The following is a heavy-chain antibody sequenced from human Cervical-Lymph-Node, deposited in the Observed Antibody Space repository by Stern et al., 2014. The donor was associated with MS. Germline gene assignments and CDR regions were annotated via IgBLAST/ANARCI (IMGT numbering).Heavy chain of an antibody. V-gene: IGHV3-9*01. Sequence: EVQLVESGGGLVQPGGSLRLSCGAAGIIFGGYVMHWVRQAPGKGPGWVAGISWNSGDIAYTDSVKGRFTISRDNAKNSLYLHMNSLRAEDTALYYCAKDLGEVFYYGMDVWGQGTTVTVSS. J-gene: IGHJ6*02. CDR2: ISWNSGDI. CDR3: AKDLGEVFYYGMDV. CDR1: GIIFGGYV. D-gene: IGHD2-21*01.